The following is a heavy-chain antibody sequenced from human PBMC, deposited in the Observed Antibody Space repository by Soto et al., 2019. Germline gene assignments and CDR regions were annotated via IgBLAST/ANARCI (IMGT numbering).Heavy chain of an antibody. CDR1: GYTFTSYD. J-gene: IGHJ6*03. CDR2: MNPNSGNT. CDR3: ARAVFLVVPAANYYYYYMDV. D-gene: IGHD2-2*01. Sequence: ASVKVSCKASGYTFTSYDINWVRQATGQGLEWMGWMNPNSGNTGYAQKFQGRVTMTRNTSISTAYMELSSLRSEDTAVYYCARAVFLVVPAANYYYYYMDVWGKGTTVTVSS. V-gene: IGHV1-8*01.